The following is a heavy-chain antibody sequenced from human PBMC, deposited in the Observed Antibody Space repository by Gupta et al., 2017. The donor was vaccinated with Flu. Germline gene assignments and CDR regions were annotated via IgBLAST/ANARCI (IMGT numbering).Heavy chain of an antibody. CDR3: AKDSTTSSTDYLDS. CDR2: ISYDGTRD. D-gene: IGHD1-1*01. J-gene: IGHJ4*02. V-gene: IGHV3-30*18. Sequence: SGFSFTDYGMHWVRQPPGKGLEWVAIISYDGTRDSYADSVKGRFTVSRDNSRDTLYLQMNSLRPEDTAVYYCAKDSTTSSTDYLDSLGQGTLVTVSS. CDR1: GFSFTDYG.